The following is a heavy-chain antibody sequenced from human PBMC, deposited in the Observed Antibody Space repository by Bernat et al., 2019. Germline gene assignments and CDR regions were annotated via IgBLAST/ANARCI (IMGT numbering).Heavy chain of an antibody. CDR1: GYSFTSYG. Sequence: QIQLVQSGAEVKKPGASVKVSCKASGYSFTSYGISWVRQAPGQGLEWMGWISGHSGNTHYAQKLQGRVIMTTDTSTSTTYMELRSLTSDDTAIYYCAREREFCSGGSCFHQDYWGQGTLVTVSS. V-gene: IGHV1-18*01. CDR2: ISGHSGNT. D-gene: IGHD2-15*01. J-gene: IGHJ4*02. CDR3: AREREFCSGGSCFHQDY.